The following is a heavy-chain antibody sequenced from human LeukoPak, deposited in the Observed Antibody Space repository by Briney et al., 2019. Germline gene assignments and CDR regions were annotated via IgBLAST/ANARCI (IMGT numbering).Heavy chain of an antibody. V-gene: IGHV3-23*01. CDR3: AKAFVRRYYDILTGYDYYFDY. CDR2: ISGSGGST. CDR1: GFTFSSYA. D-gene: IGHD3-9*01. Sequence: QPGGSLRLSCAASGFTFSSYARSWVRQAPGKGLEWVSAISGSGGSTYYADSVKGRFTISRDNSKNTLYLQMNSLRAEDTAIYYCAKAFVRRYYDILTGYDYYFDYWGQGTLVTVSS. J-gene: IGHJ4*02.